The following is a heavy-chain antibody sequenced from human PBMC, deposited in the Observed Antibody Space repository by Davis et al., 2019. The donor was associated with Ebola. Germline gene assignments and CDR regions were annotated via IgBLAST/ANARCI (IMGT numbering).Heavy chain of an antibody. D-gene: IGHD7-27*01. CDR3: ARRPLGGNWFDP. CDR2: IYHSGST. V-gene: IGHV4-39*07. J-gene: IGHJ5*02. CDR1: GGSISSTSYY. Sequence: SETLSLTCTVSGGSISSTSYYWGWIRQSPGKGLQWIGSIYHSGSTYYNPSLKSRVTISVDTSKNQFSLKLSSVTAADTAVYYCARRPLGGNWFDPWGQGTLVTVSS.